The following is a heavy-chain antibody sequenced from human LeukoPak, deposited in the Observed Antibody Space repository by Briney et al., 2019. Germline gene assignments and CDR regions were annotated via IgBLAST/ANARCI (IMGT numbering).Heavy chain of an antibody. J-gene: IGHJ3*02. Sequence: ASVKVSCKASGYTFTSYYMHWVRQAPGQGLEWMGIINPSGGSTSYAQKFQGRVTMTTDTSTSTAYMELRSLRSDDTAVYYCARRGDTTMVTAAFDIWGQGTMVTVSS. CDR1: GYTFTSYY. CDR2: INPSGGST. D-gene: IGHD5-18*01. V-gene: IGHV1-46*01. CDR3: ARRGDTTMVTAAFDI.